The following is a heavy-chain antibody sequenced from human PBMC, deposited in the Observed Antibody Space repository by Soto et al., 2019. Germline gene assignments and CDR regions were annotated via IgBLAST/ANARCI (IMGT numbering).Heavy chain of an antibody. J-gene: IGHJ4*02. CDR2: INSSSSYI. D-gene: IGHD6-19*01. CDR3: ARDPIAVAGSFDY. CDR1: GFTFSSYS. Sequence: GGSLRLSCAASGFTFSSYSMNWVRQAPGKGLEWVSSINSSSSYIYYADSVKGRFTNSRENAKNSLYLQMNSLGAEDTAVYYCARDPIAVAGSFDYWGQGTLVTVSS. V-gene: IGHV3-21*01.